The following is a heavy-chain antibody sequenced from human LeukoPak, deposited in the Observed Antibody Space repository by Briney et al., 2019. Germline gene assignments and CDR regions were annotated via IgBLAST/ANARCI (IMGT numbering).Heavy chain of an antibody. CDR1: GYTFTSYY. D-gene: IGHD6-13*01. CDR2: INPRGGST. Sequence: ASVKVSCKASGYTFTSYYMHWVRQAPGQGLEWMGIINPRGGSTNYAQMFQGRVTMTRDTSTSTVYMELSSLRSEDTAVYYCARDLSSSWYIDYWGQGTLVTVSS. J-gene: IGHJ4*02. V-gene: IGHV1-46*01. CDR3: ARDLSSSWYIDY.